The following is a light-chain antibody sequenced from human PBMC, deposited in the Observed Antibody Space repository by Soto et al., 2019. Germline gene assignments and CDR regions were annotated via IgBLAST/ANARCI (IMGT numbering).Light chain of an antibody. CDR3: QSYDSSLSGSYV. V-gene: IGLV1-40*01. CDR1: SSNIGAGYD. J-gene: IGLJ1*01. CDR2: SNN. Sequence: QSVLTQPPSVSGAPGQRVTISCTGSSSNIGAGYDVHWYQRLPGAAPKVLIYSNNNRPSGVPDRFSGSKSGTSASLAITGLQAEDEADYYCQSYDSSLSGSYVFGTGTKLTVL.